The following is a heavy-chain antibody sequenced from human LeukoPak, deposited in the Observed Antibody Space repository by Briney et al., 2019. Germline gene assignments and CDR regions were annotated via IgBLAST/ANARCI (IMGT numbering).Heavy chain of an antibody. D-gene: IGHD3-22*01. CDR1: GFTFDDYA. Sequence: GGSLRLSCAASGFTFDDYAMHWVRQAPGKGLERVSLISGDGGSTYYADSVKGRFTISRDNSKNSLYLQMNSLRTEDTALYYCAKAFMIGPRETEYYVDYLGKGTMVTVSS. J-gene: IGHJ4*02. V-gene: IGHV3-43*02. CDR2: ISGDGGST. CDR3: AKAFMIGPRETEYYVDY.